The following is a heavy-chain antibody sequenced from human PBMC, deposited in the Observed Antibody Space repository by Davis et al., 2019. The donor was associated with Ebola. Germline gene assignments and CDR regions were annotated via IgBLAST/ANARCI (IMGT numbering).Heavy chain of an antibody. Sequence: ASVKVSCKASGYSFTTYGMNWVRQAPGQGLEWMGWININTGNPTYAQGFTGRFVFSLDTSVSTAYLQITSLKAEDTAVYYCARGGYFLYWGQGTLVTVSS. CDR1: GYSFTTYG. J-gene: IGHJ4*02. CDR3: ARGGYFLY. CDR2: ININTGNP. V-gene: IGHV7-4-1*02.